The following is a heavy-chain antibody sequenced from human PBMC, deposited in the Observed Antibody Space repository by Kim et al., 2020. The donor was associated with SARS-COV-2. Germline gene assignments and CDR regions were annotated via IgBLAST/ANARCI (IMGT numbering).Heavy chain of an antibody. V-gene: IGHV3-23*01. CDR1: GFIFRTYA. J-gene: IGHJ4*02. Sequence: GGSLRLSCTASGFIFRTYAMSWVRQAPGKGLEWVSVMSGRGDRTYYTDAVKGRFTISRDNSRNTLYLEMNSLRTDDTAIYYFAKDGERLWHFESWVQGA. CDR3: AKDGERLWHFES. D-gene: IGHD3-3*01. CDR2: MSGRGDRT.